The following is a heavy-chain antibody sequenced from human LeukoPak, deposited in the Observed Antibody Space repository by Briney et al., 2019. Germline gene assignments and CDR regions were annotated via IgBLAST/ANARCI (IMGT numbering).Heavy chain of an antibody. CDR3: ARQHGPSTVLDY. J-gene: IGHJ4*02. V-gene: IGHV5-51*01. CDR2: IYPGDSDT. D-gene: IGHD4-11*01. CDR1: GYTFTSYC. Sequence: PGESLKISCKGSGYTFTSYCIVWVGQMPGKGLEWMGIIYPGDSDTRYSPSFQGQVTISADKSISTAYLQWSSLKASDTAMYYCARQHGPSTVLDYWGQGTLITVSS.